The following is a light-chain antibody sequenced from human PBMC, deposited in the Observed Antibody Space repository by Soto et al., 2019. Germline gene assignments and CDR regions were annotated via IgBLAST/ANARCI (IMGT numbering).Light chain of an antibody. CDR1: QNILSN. CDR3: QQYNNWPIT. Sequence: EIVMTQSPATLSVSPGERVPLSGRASQNILSNLAWYQQKPGQAPRLLIYGASTRATGIPARFSGSGSGTEFTLTISGLQSEDFAVYYCQQYNNWPITFGQGTRLEIK. V-gene: IGKV3-15*01. CDR2: GAS. J-gene: IGKJ5*01.